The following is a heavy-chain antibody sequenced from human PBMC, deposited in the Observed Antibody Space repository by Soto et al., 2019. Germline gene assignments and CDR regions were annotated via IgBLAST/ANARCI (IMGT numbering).Heavy chain of an antibody. CDR2: IIPIPGTA. D-gene: IGHD2-2*01. J-gene: IGHJ6*02. CDR3: ARSQGSSTSLEIYYYYYYGMDV. V-gene: IGHV1-69*01. Sequence: QVQLVQSGAEVKKPGSSVKVSCKASGGTFGSYAISWVRQAPGQGHERMGGIIPIPGTANYAQKFQGRVTIAADESTSTAYMELSSLRSEDTAVYYWARSQGSSTSLEIYYYYYYGMDVWGQGTTVTVSS. CDR1: GGTFGSYA.